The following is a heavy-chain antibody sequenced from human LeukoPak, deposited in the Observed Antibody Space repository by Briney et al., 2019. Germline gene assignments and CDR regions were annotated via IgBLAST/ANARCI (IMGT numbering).Heavy chain of an antibody. D-gene: IGHD3-16*02. Sequence: ASVKVSCKTSGYTFTRYYMQWVRQAPGHGLEWMGIINPISGATDYAQKFQGRVTMTRDTSTSTVYMELSSLRSEDTAMYYCARLPYRDGVAQDYWGQGTLVPVSP. CDR3: ARLPYRDGVAQDY. CDR2: INPISGAT. J-gene: IGHJ4*02. CDR1: GYTFTRYY. V-gene: IGHV1-46*01.